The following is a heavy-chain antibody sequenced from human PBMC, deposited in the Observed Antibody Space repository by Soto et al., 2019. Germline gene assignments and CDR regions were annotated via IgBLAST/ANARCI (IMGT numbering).Heavy chain of an antibody. CDR2: IHRDGSST. CDR1: GFTFSNYW. D-gene: IGHD3-16*02. J-gene: IGHJ4*02. CDR3: ARSLSSRMRYFDY. Sequence: EVQLVESGGGLVQPGGSLRLSCAASGFTFSNYWMHWVRQAPGKGLVWVSRIHRDGSSTTYADSVKGRFTISRDNAKNTLYLQMNSLRAEDTTVYYCARSLSSRMRYFDYWGQGTLVTVSS. V-gene: IGHV3-74*01.